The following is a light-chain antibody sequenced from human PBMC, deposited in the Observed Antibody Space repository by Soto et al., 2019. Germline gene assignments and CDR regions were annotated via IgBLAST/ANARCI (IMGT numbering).Light chain of an antibody. CDR1: QSVGSN. J-gene: IGKJ1*01. CDR2: GAS. V-gene: IGKV3-15*01. Sequence: LQQSPATLSVYTGERATLSWRASQSVGSNLAWYQQRNGQAPRLLIYGASTRDTGIPARFSGRGSWTEFTLTISRLQSEDFEVEYCQQSENLPRTFCQGTKAEIK. CDR3: QQSENLPRT.